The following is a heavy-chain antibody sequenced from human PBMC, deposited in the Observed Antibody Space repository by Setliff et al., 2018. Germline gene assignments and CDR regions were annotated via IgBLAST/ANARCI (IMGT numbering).Heavy chain of an antibody. Sequence: GASVKVSCKTSGYMFNSYGLSWVRQAPGQGLDWMGWISSYNGHTNYAQKFQGRITMTTDTSTNTASMELRSLRSDDTAVYYCARDPLYRENLSRVFDFWGQGTMVTVSS. CDR1: GYMFNSYG. CDR2: ISSYNGHT. J-gene: IGHJ3*01. CDR3: ARDPLYRENLSRVFDF. V-gene: IGHV1-18*01. D-gene: IGHD3-16*02.